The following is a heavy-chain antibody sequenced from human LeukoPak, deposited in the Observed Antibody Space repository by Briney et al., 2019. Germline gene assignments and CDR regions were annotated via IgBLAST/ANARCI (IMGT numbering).Heavy chain of an antibody. CDR2: IKQAGSEK. Sequence: GGSLRLSCAASGFTFSSYCMSWVRQAPGKGLEWVANIKQAGSEKYYVDSVKGRFTTSRDNAKNSLYLQMNSLRAEDTAVYYCARDPQFRCFDYWGQGTLVTVSS. J-gene: IGHJ4*02. V-gene: IGHV3-7*01. CDR3: ARDPQFRCFDY. CDR1: GFTFSSYC.